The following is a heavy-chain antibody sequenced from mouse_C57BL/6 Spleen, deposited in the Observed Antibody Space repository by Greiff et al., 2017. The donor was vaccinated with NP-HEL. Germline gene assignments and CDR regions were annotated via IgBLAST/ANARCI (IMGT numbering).Heavy chain of an antibody. Sequence: VQLHQSGAELVRPGTSVKVSCKASGYAFTHYLIEWVKQRPGQGLEWIGVINPGSGGTNYNEKFKGKATLTADKSSSTAYMQLSSLTSEDSAVYFCARAPPIYYYGSSYFDYWGQGTTLTVSS. V-gene: IGHV1-54*01. J-gene: IGHJ2*01. D-gene: IGHD1-1*01. CDR2: INPGSGGT. CDR1: GYAFTHYL. CDR3: ARAPPIYYYGSSYFDY.